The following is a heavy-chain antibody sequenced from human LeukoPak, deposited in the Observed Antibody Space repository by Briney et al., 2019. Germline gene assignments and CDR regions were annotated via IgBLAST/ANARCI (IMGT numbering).Heavy chain of an antibody. V-gene: IGHV3-30*18. D-gene: IGHD3-10*01. CDR1: EFTFSSYG. J-gene: IGHJ4*02. Sequence: GRSLRLSCAASEFTFSSYGMHWVRQAPGKGLEWVAVISYDGSNKYYADSVKGRFTISRDNSKNTLYLQMNSLRAEDTAVYYCAKGGTYYYGSGSPNPLYYWGQGTLVTVSS. CDR2: ISYDGSNK. CDR3: AKGGTYYYGSGSPNPLYY.